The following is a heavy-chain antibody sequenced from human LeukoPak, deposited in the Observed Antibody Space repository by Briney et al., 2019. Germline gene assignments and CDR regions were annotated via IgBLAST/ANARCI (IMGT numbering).Heavy chain of an antibody. J-gene: IGHJ5*02. CDR3: ASPRPVCSGGSCYLNWFGP. CDR1: GGSISSSSYY. Sequence: SETLSLTCTVSGGSISSSSYYWGWIRQPPGKGLEWIGSIYYSGSTYYNPSLKSRVTISVDTSKNQFSLKLSSVTAADTAVYYCASPRPVCSGGSCYLNWFGPWGQGTLVTVSS. V-gene: IGHV4-39*01. CDR2: IYYSGST. D-gene: IGHD2-15*01.